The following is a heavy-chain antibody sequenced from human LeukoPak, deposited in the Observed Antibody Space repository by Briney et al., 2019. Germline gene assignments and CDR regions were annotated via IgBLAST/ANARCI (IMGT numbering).Heavy chain of an antibody. CDR1: GFTFSNAW. CDR2: IKSKTDGGTT. V-gene: IGHV3-15*01. J-gene: IGHJ4*02. D-gene: IGHD2-15*01. Sequence: GGSLRLSCAASGFTFSNAWMSWVRQAPGKGLEWVGRIKSKTDGGTTDYAAPVKGRFTISRDDSKNTLYLQMNSLKTEDTAVYYCTSSVYGGSCSSAPYWGQGTLVTVSS. CDR3: TSSVYGGSCSSAPY.